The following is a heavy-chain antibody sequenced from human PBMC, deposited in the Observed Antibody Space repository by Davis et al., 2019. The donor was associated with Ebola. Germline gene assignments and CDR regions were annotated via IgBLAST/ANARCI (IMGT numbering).Heavy chain of an antibody. D-gene: IGHD3-10*02. Sequence: PGGSLRLSCKGSGYSFTSYWIGWVRQMPGKGLEWMGIIYPGDSDTRYSPSFQGQVTISADKSISTAYLQWSSLKASDTAIYYCARRGSTMFNWFDPWGQGTLVTVSS. CDR1: GYSFTSYW. CDR2: IYPGDSDT. CDR3: ARRGSTMFNWFDP. V-gene: IGHV5-51*01. J-gene: IGHJ5*02.